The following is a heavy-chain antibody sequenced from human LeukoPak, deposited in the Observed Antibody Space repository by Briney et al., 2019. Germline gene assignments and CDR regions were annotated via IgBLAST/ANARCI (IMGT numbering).Heavy chain of an antibody. CDR1: GYTFTAYY. CDR2: INPNSGGT. J-gene: IGHJ3*02. Sequence: ASVKVSCKASGYTFTAYYMHWVRQAPGQGPEWMGWINPNSGGTNYAQKFQGRVTMTRDTSISTAYMELSRLRSDDTAVYYCARVEPDYYDSSGYAGAFDIWGQGTMVTVSS. V-gene: IGHV1-2*02. CDR3: ARVEPDYYDSSGYAGAFDI. D-gene: IGHD3-22*01.